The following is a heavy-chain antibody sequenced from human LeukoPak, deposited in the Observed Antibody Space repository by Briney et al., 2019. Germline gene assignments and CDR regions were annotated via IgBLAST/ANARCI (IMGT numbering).Heavy chain of an antibody. CDR2: VFYTGTT. J-gene: IGHJ4*02. V-gene: IGHV4-39*01. CDR3: ARRLGSSADGILKYYFDY. D-gene: IGHD6-13*01. Sequence: KTSETLSLTCTVSGVPIISSNYYWGWFRQPPGKGLQWIASVFYTGTTRHNPSLKSRVTISVDTSKNEFSLSLSSVTAEDTAMYYCARRLGSSADGILKYYFDYWGQGTLVTVSS. CDR1: GVPIISSNYY.